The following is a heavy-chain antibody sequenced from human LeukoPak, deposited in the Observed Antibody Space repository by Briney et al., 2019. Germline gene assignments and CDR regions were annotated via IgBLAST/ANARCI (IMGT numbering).Heavy chain of an antibody. CDR3: VRDGGVDRLGVAVTDGFDP. CDR2: ISSGGFFI. J-gene: IGHJ5*02. V-gene: IGHV3-21*06. D-gene: IGHD6-19*01. CDR1: GFTFTSYS. Sequence: GGSLRLSCAASGFTFTSYSMNWVRQALGKGLEWVSSISSGGFFIYYADSVKGRFTISRDNAKNSLFLQMNSLRGEDTAVYYCVRDGGVDRLGVAVTDGFDPWGQGTLVSVSS.